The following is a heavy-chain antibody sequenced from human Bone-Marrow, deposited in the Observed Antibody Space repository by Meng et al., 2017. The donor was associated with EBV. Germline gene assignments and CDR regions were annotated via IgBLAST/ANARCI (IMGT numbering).Heavy chain of an antibody. CDR1: GYTLTSYD. J-gene: IGHJ5*02. CDR2: INPNSGNT. CDR3: ARGRNYYGSGSYYIGFDP. V-gene: IGHV1-8*01. D-gene: IGHD3-10*01. Sequence: HVQLVEPGAEMKQPGASGQVSCKASGYTLTSYDINWVRQATEQGLEWMGWINPNSGNTGYAQKFQGRVTMTRNTSISTAYMELSSLRSEDTAVYYCARGRNYYGSGSYYIGFDPWGQGTLVTVSS.